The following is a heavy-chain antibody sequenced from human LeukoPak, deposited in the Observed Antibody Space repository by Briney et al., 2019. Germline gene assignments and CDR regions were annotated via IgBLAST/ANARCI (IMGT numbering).Heavy chain of an antibody. CDR1: GFTFSNYW. J-gene: IGHJ6*03. D-gene: IGHD2-15*01. Sequence: PGGSLRLSCAASGFTFSNYWMHWVRQAPGKGLVWVSRINSDGINTSYADSVKGRFTISRDNAKNTLYLQMNSLRAEDTAVYYCARVRRYCSGGSCYSNYYYYYMDVWGKGTTVTVSS. V-gene: IGHV3-74*01. CDR2: INSDGINT. CDR3: ARVRRYCSGGSCYSNYYYYYMDV.